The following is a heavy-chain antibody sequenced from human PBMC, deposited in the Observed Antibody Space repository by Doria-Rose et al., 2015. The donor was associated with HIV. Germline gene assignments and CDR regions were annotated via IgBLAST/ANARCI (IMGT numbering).Heavy chain of an antibody. CDR3: ARIKSSRWYHKYYFDF. J-gene: IGHJ4*02. Sequence: SGPVLVKPTETLTLTCTVSGVSLSSPGMGVSLIRQRPGKTLEWLAIIFSDDERSDKTSLKSSLTISRATSKSQVVVTTTDMDPVDTATYYCARIKSSRWYHKYYFDFWGQGTLVIVSA. CDR2: IFSDDER. V-gene: IGHV2-26*01. CDR1: GVSLSSPGMG. D-gene: IGHD6-13*01.